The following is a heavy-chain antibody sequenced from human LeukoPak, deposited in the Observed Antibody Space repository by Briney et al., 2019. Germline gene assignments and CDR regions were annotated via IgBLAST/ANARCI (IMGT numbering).Heavy chain of an antibody. CDR2: IKQEGSEK. D-gene: IGHD2-2*01. V-gene: IGHV3-7*01. CDR1: GFTVRGNE. J-gene: IGHJ4*02. CDR3: ARRRPVDY. Sequence: GGSLRLSSAASGFTVRGNEMSWGRQAPGKGLEWVANIKQEGSEKYFVGSVKGRFTISRDNAKDSLYLQMNSLRAEGTAVYYCARRRPVDYWGQGTLVTVSS.